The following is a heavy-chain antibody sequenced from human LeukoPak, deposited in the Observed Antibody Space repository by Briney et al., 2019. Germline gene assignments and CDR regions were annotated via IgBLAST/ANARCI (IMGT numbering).Heavy chain of an antibody. Sequence: PGASVKVSCKASGYTFTSYYMHWVRQAPGQGLEWMGIINPSGGSTSYAQKFQGRVTMTRDTSTSTVYMELSSLRSEDTAVYYCASGRYSSGYYSPTEYFQHWGQGTLVTVSS. D-gene: IGHD3-22*01. CDR2: INPSGGST. CDR1: GYTFTSYY. V-gene: IGHV1-46*01. J-gene: IGHJ1*01. CDR3: ASGRYSSGYYSPTEYFQH.